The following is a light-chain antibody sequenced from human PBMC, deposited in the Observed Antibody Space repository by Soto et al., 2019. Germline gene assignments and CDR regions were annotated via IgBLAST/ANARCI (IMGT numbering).Light chain of an antibody. CDR1: QSVSSSF. CDR2: GAS. CDR3: QQYDSSRT. Sequence: DMVLTQSPGTLSLSRGDGAALSCRASQSVSSSFLAWYQQKPGQAPRLLIYGASSRATGIPDRFSGSGSGTDFTLTISRLEPEDFAVYYCQQYDSSRTFGQGTKVDIK. J-gene: IGKJ1*01. V-gene: IGKV3-20*01.